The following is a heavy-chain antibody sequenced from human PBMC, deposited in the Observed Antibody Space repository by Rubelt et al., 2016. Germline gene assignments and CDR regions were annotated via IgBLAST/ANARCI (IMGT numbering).Heavy chain of an antibody. D-gene: IGHD6-19*01. J-gene: IGHJ5*02. CDR3: ARDMESIAVAGTNWFDP. Sequence: KGRFTISRDNAKNTLYLQMNSLRAEDTAVYYCARDMESIAVAGTNWFDPWGQGTLVTVSS. V-gene: IGHV3-74*01.